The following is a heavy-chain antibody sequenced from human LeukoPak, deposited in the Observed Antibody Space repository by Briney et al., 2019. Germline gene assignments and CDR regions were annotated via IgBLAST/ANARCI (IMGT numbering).Heavy chain of an antibody. J-gene: IGHJ4*02. CDR2: IKQDGSEK. CDR1: GFTFSSYW. Sequence: GGSLRLSCAASGFTFSSYWMSWVRQAPGEWLEWVANIKQDGSEKYYVDSVKGRFTISRDNAKNSLYLQMNSRRAEDTAVYYCAREGPEYYDILTGFPTTFDYWGQGTLVTVSS. CDR3: AREGPEYYDILTGFPTTFDY. V-gene: IGHV3-7*03. D-gene: IGHD3-9*01.